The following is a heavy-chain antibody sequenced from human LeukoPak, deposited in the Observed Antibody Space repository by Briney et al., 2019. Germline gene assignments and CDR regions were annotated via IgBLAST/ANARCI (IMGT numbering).Heavy chain of an antibody. CDR1: GFTFSSFW. J-gene: IGHJ6*03. CDR3: AREYCSNTSCYLVYYYYYYMDV. V-gene: IGHV3-7*01. Sequence: QTGGSLRLSCAASGFTFSSFWMSWVRQAPGQGLEWVANIKQDGSEKYYVDSVKGRFTISRDNAKNSLYLQMNSLRAEDTAVYYCAREYCSNTSCYLVYYYYYYMDVWGKGTTVTVSS. D-gene: IGHD2-2*01. CDR2: IKQDGSEK.